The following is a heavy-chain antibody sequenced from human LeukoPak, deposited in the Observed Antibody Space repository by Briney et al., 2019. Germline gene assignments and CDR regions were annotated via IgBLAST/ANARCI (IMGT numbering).Heavy chain of an antibody. Sequence: ASVKVSCKASGGTFSSYAISWVRQAPGQGLEWTGWISAYNGNTNYAQKLQGRVTMTTDTSTSTAYMELRSLRSDDTAVYYCARDSTYDYVWGSYRYPFDYWGQGTLVTVSS. J-gene: IGHJ4*02. CDR1: GGTFSSYA. D-gene: IGHD3-16*02. CDR2: ISAYNGNT. V-gene: IGHV1-18*01. CDR3: ARDSTYDYVWGSYRYPFDY.